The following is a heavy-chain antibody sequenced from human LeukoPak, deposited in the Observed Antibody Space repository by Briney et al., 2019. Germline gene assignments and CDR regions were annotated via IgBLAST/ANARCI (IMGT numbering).Heavy chain of an antibody. CDR2: INPDSGMA. D-gene: IGHD3-10*01. J-gene: IGHJ5*02. V-gene: IGHV1-8*03. CDR3: TRDRRIRGVIVFDP. Sequence: ASVKVSCKATGYTFTTYEISWVRQTTGQGLEGMGWINPDSGMAESAPKVQGRVTITRNTSINTAYMEMTSLTLEDTAVYYCTRDRRIRGVIVFDPWGQGTQVIISS. CDR1: GYTFTTYE.